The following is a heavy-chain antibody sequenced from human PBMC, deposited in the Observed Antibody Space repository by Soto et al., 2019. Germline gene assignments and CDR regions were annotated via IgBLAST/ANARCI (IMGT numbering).Heavy chain of an antibody. Sequence: QVQLVESGGGVVRPGRSLRLSCAASGFTFSSYAMHWVRQAPGKGLEWVAVISYDGSNKYYADSVKGRFTISRDNSKNTLYLQMNSLRAEDTAVYYCARTSGSYSSFDYWGQGTLVTVSS. D-gene: IGHD1-26*01. CDR1: GFTFSSYA. J-gene: IGHJ4*02. V-gene: IGHV3-30-3*01. CDR2: ISYDGSNK. CDR3: ARTSGSYSSFDY.